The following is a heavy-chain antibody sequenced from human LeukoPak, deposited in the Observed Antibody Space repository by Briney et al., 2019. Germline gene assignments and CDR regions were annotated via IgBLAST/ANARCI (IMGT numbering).Heavy chain of an antibody. CDR1: GVSVSGHW. Sequence: GGSLRLSCAASGVSVSGHWMSWVRQAPGKGLEWVATIEQNGNVKYYVDSVKGRFTISRDNAKSSLYLQMNSLRAEDTAVYYCVRGDCDYWGQGTLVTVSS. D-gene: IGHD2-21*01. J-gene: IGHJ4*02. CDR2: IEQNGNVK. CDR3: VRGDCDY. V-gene: IGHV3-7*01.